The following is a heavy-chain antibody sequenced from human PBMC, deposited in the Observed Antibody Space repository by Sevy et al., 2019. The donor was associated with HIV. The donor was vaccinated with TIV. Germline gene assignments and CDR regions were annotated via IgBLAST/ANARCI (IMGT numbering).Heavy chain of an antibody. CDR3: ARLIRDRLELWFMDV. CDR1: GFTFSDFH. CDR2: ISESADRI. J-gene: IGHJ6*02. D-gene: IGHD3-16*02. V-gene: IGHV3-11*01. Sequence: LSLTCAGSGFTFSDFHMTWIRQTSGEGLEWVSYISESADRIVFPDSVKGRFTISRDNAKNSLYLQMNSLRVEVTAVYYCARLIRDRLELWFMDVWGQGTTVTVSS.